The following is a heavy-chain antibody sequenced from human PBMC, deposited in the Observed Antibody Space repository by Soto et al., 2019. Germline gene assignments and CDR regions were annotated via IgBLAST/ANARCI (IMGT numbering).Heavy chain of an antibody. Sequence: QVQLVQSGAEVKKPGASVKVSCKASGYTFTDYEINWVRQAPGQGLEWMGWMNPYSGETGYAQKFQGRVTMTRNTSISTAYMELSSLRSEDTAVYYCARGNNYDFWSGSSRGMDVWGQGTTVTVSS. D-gene: IGHD3-3*01. CDR2: MNPYSGET. CDR1: GYTFTDYE. CDR3: ARGNNYDFWSGSSRGMDV. J-gene: IGHJ6*02. V-gene: IGHV1-8*01.